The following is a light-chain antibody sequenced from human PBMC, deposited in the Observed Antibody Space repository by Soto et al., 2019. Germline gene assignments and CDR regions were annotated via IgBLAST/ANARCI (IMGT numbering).Light chain of an antibody. V-gene: IGKV3-15*01. J-gene: IGKJ4*01. CDR1: QNINNK. CDR2: DAF. Sequence: EIMMTQSPATLSVSPGERATLSCRASQNINNKIAWYQQKPSQAPRLLMSDAFTRATGIPARFSGSGSGTEFTLTISSLQSEDFAVYYWQQYNNWPLGFGGGTKVEIK. CDR3: QQYNNWPLG.